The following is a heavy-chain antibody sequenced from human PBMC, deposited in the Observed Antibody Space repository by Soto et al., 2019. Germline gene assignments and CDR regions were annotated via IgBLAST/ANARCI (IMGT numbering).Heavy chain of an antibody. V-gene: IGHV1-69*08. Sequence: QVQLVQSGAEVKKPGSSVKVSCKASGGTFSSYTISWVRQAPGQGLEWMGRIIPMFDITNYAQTFQGRVTSTAAKSTGTEYRERSSLRSEDTAVYYCVKDVRGCTSNPCYSPFGIYMGDYWGQGIIFTFSS. CDR3: VKDVRGCTSNPCYSPFGIYMGDY. J-gene: IGHJ4*02. CDR1: GGTFSSYT. CDR2: IIPMFDIT. D-gene: IGHD2-2*02.